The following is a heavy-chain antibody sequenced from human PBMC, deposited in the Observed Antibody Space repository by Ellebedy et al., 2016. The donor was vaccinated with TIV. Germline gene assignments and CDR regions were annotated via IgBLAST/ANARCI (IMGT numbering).Heavy chain of an antibody. CDR1: GGSISSYY. D-gene: IGHD6-19*01. Sequence: MPSETLSLTCTVSGGSISSYYWSWIRQPPGKGLEWIGYIYYSGSTNYNPSLKSRVTIAVDTSKKQISLKLSSVTAADTAVYYCARSSGWDRFDYWGQGTLLAVSS. V-gene: IGHV4-59*01. CDR3: ARSSGWDRFDY. J-gene: IGHJ4*02. CDR2: IYYSGST.